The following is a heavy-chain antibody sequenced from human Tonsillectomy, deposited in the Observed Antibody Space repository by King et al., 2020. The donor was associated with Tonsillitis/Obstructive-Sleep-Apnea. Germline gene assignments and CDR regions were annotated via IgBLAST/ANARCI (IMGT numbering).Heavy chain of an antibody. CDR2: ISGSGGST. V-gene: IGHV3-23*04. D-gene: IGHD3-22*01. CDR1: GFTFSSYA. J-gene: IGHJ6*02. Sequence: VQLVESGGGLVQPGGSLRLSCAASGFTFSSYAMSWVRQAPGKGLEWVSAISGSGGSTYYADSVKGRFTISRDNSKNTLYLQMNSLRAEDTAVYYCAKVSIPHYYDSSGYQYYYYYYGMDVWGQGTTVTVSS. CDR3: AKVSIPHYYDSSGYQYYYYYYGMDV.